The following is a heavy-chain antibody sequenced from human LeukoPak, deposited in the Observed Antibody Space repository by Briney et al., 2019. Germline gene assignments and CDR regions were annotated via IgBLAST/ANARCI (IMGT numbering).Heavy chain of an antibody. CDR1: GGSISTGTYY. V-gene: IGHV4-39*01. CDR3: ARGAYTSSRFDH. D-gene: IGHD6-6*01. J-gene: IGHJ5*02. Sequence: SETLSLTCTVPGGSISTGTYYWGWIRQPPGKGLEWIGSIYYSGSTYYTPSLKSRVTISVDTSRNQFPLKLTSVTAADTAIYYCARGAYTSSRFDHWGQGTLVTVSS. CDR2: IYYSGST.